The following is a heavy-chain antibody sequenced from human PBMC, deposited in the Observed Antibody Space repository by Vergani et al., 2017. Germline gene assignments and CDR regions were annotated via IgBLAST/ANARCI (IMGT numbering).Heavy chain of an antibody. CDR3: ARAEERFLEPPPYYMDV. V-gene: IGHV1-69*01. Sequence: QVQLVQSGAEVTKSGSSVKVSCKASGGTFSSYATSWVRQAPGQGLEWMGGIIPIFGTANYAQKFQGRVTITADESTRTAYMELSSLRSEDTAVYYCARAEERFLEPPPYYMDVWGKGTTVTVSS. J-gene: IGHJ6*03. D-gene: IGHD3-3*01. CDR2: IIPIFGTA. CDR1: GGTFSSYA.